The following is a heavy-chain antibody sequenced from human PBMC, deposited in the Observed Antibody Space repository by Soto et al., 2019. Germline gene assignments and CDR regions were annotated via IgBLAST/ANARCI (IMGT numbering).Heavy chain of an antibody. CDR2: ISYDGSNK. J-gene: IGHJ3*02. V-gene: IGHV3-30*18. CDR3: AKAGVVVVAAIDAFDI. CDR1: GFTFSSYG. D-gene: IGHD2-15*01. Sequence: GGSLRLSCTASGFTFSSYGMHWVRQAPGKGLEWVAVISYDGSNKYYADSVKGRFTISRDNSKNTLYLQMNSLRAEDTALYYCAKAGVVVVAAIDAFDIWGQGTMVTVSS.